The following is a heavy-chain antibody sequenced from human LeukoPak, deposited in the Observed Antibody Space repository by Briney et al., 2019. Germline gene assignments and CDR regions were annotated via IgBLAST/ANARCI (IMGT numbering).Heavy chain of an antibody. CDR1: GRPIGRSSDP. CDR3: ATGRGLRGLIEYLDY. V-gene: IGHV4-31*03. D-gene: IGHD4-17*01. J-gene: IGHJ4*02. Sequence: SETLSLTYTLSGRPIGRSSDPCPSIRQHPAKGLEWIGYIYYSRSTYYNPSLKSRVTISVDTSKNQFSLKLSSVTAADTAVYYCATGRGLRGLIEYLDYWGQGTLVTVSS. CDR2: IYYSRST.